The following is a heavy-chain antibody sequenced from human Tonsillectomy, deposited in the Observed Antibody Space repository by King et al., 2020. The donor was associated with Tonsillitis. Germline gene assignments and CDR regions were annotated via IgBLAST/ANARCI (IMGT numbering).Heavy chain of an antibody. CDR2: IDWDDDK. CDR1: GFSLSTSGMC. D-gene: IGHD3-22*01. CDR3: ARMRGYYYDSSGYWSGGFDL. J-gene: IGHJ2*01. Sequence: TLQESGPALVKPTQTLTLTCTFSGFSLSTSGMCVSWIRQPPGKALEWLARIDWDDDKYYSTSLKTRLTISKDTSKNQVVLTMTNMDPVDTATYYCARMRGYYYDSSGYWSGGFDLWGRGTLVTVSS. V-gene: IGHV2-70*11.